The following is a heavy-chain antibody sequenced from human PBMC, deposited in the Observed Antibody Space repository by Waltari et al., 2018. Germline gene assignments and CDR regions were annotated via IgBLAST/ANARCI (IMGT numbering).Heavy chain of an antibody. CDR2: IYYSGGT. V-gene: IGHV4-59*01. Sequence: QVQLQASGPGLVKPSETLSLTCTVSGGSISSYYWSLIRQPPGKGLEWIGHIYYSGGTTDNPSLKSRDTISVDTSKNHFALKLMSVTAADTAVYYCARDSISTPPDSWGQGTLVTVSS. J-gene: IGHJ4*02. CDR3: ARDSISTPPDS. CDR1: GGSISSYY.